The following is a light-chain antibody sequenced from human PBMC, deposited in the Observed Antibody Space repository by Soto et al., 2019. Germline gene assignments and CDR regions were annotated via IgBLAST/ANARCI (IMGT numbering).Light chain of an antibody. CDR3: GTWDSSLKSVV. CDR2: DSY. V-gene: IGLV1-51*01. J-gene: IGLJ2*01. CDR1: NSNIGHDY. Sequence: QSVLTQPPSVSAAPGQKVTISCSGSNSNIGHDYVSWYQRLPGTAPKLLIYDSYKRPSAIPDRFSGSTSGTSATLGITGLQTGDEADYYCGTWDSSLKSVVFGGGTKVTVL.